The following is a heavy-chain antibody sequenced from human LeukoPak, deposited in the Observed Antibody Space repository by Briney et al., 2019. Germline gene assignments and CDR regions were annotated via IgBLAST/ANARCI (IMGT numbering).Heavy chain of an antibody. V-gene: IGHV3-74*01. CDR1: GLTFSNYW. CDR3: ASAPYSSRWYSFDH. J-gene: IGHJ4*02. CDR2: ITHDGRST. Sequence: SGGSLRLSCAASGLTFSNYWMNWVRQAPGKGLVWVSRITHDGRSTAHADSVKGRFTISRDNTKNTLDLEMNSLRAEDTAVYYCASAPYSSRWYSFDHWGRGTLVTVSS. D-gene: IGHD6-19*01.